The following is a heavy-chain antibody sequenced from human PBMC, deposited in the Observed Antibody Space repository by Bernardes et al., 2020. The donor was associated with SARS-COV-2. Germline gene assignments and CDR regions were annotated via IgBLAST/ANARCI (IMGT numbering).Heavy chain of an antibody. CDR3: ARDRSTGGDSSGLSDY. V-gene: IGHV4-4*07. J-gene: IGHJ4*02. D-gene: IGHD3-22*01. Sequence: SETLSLTCTVSGGSISSYYWSWIRQPAGKGLEWIGRIYTSGSTNYNPSLKSRVTMSVDTSKNQFSLKLSSVTAADTAVYYCARDRSTGGDSSGLSDYWGQGTLGTVSS. CDR2: IYTSGST. CDR1: GGSISSYY.